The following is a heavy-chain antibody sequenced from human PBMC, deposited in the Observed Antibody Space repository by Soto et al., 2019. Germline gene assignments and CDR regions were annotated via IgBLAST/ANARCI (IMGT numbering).Heavy chain of an antibody. CDR3: ARLGYCGGDCNAFDI. D-gene: IGHD2-21*02. V-gene: IGHV4-59*01. Sequence: SETLSLTCTVSGGSISSYYWSWIRQPPGKGLEWIGYIYYSGSTNYNPSLKSRVTISVDTSKNQFSLKLSSVTAADTAVYYCARLGYCGGDCNAFDISCQAPIVSV. CDR1: GGSISSYY. J-gene: IGHJ3*02. CDR2: IYYSGST.